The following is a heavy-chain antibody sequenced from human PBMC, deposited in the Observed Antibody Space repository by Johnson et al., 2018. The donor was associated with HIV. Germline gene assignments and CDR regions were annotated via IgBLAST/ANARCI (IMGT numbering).Heavy chain of an antibody. D-gene: IGHD4-17*01. CDR2: IGTADDT. V-gene: IGHV3-13*01. CDR3: ATHLNDYGDTLTDDAFDI. CDR1: GFTFSSYD. Sequence: VQVVESGGGLVQPGGSLRLSCAASGFTFSSYDMHWVRQTPGRGLEWVSGIGTADDTYYPGSVKGRFTISRENAKNSLYLQINSLKAEDTAVYYCATHLNDYGDTLTDDAFDIWGQGTLLTVSS. J-gene: IGHJ3*02.